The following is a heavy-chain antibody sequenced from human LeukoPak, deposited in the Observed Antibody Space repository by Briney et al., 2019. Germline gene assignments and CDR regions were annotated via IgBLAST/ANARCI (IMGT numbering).Heavy chain of an antibody. V-gene: IGHV4-59*12. D-gene: IGHD3-9*01. CDR1: GGSISSYY. CDR3: ARLDYDILTGYPIPHAFDI. CDR2: IYYSGST. J-gene: IGHJ3*02. Sequence: PSETLSLTCTVPGGSISSYYWSWIRQPPGKGLEWIGYIYYSGSTNYNPSLKSRVTISVDASKNQFSLKLSSVTAADTAVYYCARLDYDILTGYPIPHAFDIWGQGTMVTVSS.